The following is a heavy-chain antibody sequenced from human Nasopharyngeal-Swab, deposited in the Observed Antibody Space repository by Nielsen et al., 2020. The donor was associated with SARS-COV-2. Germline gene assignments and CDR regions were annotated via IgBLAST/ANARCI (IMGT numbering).Heavy chain of an antibody. CDR1: GLTVSSTY. CDR2: IRNKPNSHAT. CDR3: ATDLSGTKTPY. J-gene: IGHJ4*02. D-gene: IGHD1-26*01. V-gene: IGHV3-72*01. Sequence: GGSLRLSCAVSGLTVSSTYMSWVRQAPGKGLEWVGRIRNKPNSHATTYAASVDGRFTVSRDDSKNSLYLQMNSLKAEDTAVYFCATDLSGTKTPYWGQGTLVTVSS.